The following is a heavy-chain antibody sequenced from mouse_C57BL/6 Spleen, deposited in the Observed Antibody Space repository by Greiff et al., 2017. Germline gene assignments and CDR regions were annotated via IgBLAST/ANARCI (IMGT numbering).Heavy chain of an antibody. V-gene: IGHV1-69*01. CDR1: GYTFTSYW. Sequence: QVQLQQPGAELVMPGASVKLSCKASGYTFTSYWMHWVKQRPGQGLEWIGEIDPSDSYTNYNQKFKGKSTLTVDKSPSTAYMQLSSLTSEDSAVYYCARNYFDYWGQGTTLTVSS. CDR3: ARNYFDY. CDR2: IDPSDSYT. J-gene: IGHJ2*01.